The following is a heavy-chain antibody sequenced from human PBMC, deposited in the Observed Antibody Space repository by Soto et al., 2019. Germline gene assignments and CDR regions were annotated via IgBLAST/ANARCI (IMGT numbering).Heavy chain of an antibody. Sequence: QVQLVQSGAEVKKPGSSVKVSCKASGGTFSSYTISWVRQAPGQGLEWMGRIIPILGIANYAQKFQGRVTITADKSTSTAYMELSSLRSEDTAVYYCAVQQLELKSPRDYWGQGTLVSVSS. J-gene: IGHJ4*02. D-gene: IGHD6-6*01. CDR1: GGTFSSYT. V-gene: IGHV1-69*02. CDR2: IIPILGIA. CDR3: AVQQLELKSPRDY.